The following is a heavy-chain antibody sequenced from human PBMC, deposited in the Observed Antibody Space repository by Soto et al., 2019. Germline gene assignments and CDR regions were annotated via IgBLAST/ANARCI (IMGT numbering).Heavy chain of an antibody. Sequence: PGGTLRLSCAGYGFNFSSYAINWVRQAPGKGLEWLAIISYNGFNKYYTDAVRGRFSLSRDNTKNSVFLEMRSLETYNTAVYYCVRDRNVHGYGHYSDSIDMWGQGTMVTVSS. D-gene: IGHD4-17*01. V-gene: IGHV3-30-3*01. J-gene: IGHJ3*02. CDR1: GFNFSSYA. CDR2: ISYNGFNK. CDR3: VRDRNVHGYGHYSDSIDM.